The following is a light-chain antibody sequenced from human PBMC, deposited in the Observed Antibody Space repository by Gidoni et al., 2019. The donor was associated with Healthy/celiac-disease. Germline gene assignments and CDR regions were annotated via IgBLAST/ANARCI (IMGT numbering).Light chain of an antibody. CDR1: NLGITR. J-gene: IGLJ2*01. CDR2: YAS. Sequence: GSTAWIACGGNNLGITRVHWYQPKLVQAPLLVIYYASDRPSGFPERFSGSNSENTATLTVSRFEAGDEADYYCQVWDSSTDHLVFGGGTKLPVL. CDR3: QVWDSSTDHLV. V-gene: IGLV3-21*04.